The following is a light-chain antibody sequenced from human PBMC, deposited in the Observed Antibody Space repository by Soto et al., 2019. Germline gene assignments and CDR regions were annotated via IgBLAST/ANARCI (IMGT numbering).Light chain of an antibody. CDR3: QQRCNSPPNT. J-gene: IGKJ5*01. Sequence: EIVLTQSPATLSLSPGERATLSCRASQSVGSFLAWYHQKPVQAPRLLIYDSSNRSTGIPAMFSVSGSVTDFTLTISSLQPEDFTIDYCQQRCNSPPNTFGQGTRLDIK. CDR1: QSVGSF. CDR2: DSS. V-gene: IGKV3-11*01.